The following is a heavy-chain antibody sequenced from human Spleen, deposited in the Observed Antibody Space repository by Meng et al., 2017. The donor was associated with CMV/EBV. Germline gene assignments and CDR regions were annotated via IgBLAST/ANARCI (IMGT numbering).Heavy chain of an antibody. V-gene: IGHV3-15*01. D-gene: IGHD4-11*01. CDR3: TTYTMITVTTAYFYYGMDV. Sequence: GESLKISCAASGFTFSSYAMSWVRQAPGKGLEWVGLIQSKEDGGATDYAVAVNDRFTISRDDSKNTMYLQMSGLKPEDSGLYYCTTYTMITVTTAYFYYGMDVWGRGTTVTVS. J-gene: IGHJ6*02. CDR2: IQSKEDGGAT. CDR1: GFTFSSYA.